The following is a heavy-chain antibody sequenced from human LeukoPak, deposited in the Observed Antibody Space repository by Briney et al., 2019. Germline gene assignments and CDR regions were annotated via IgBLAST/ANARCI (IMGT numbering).Heavy chain of an antibody. CDR2: IYYSGSP. D-gene: IGHD3-22*01. CDR3: ARGDYYYDSSGYLFDY. V-gene: IGHV4-39*07. CDR1: GGSISSGRYY. J-gene: IGHJ4*02. Sequence: SETLSLTCTVSGGSISSGRYYWAWIRQPPGKGLEWIGSIYYSGSPHYNPSLNSRVTISVDTSKSQFSLKLTSVTAADTAVYYCARGDYYYDSSGYLFDYWGQGTLVTVSS.